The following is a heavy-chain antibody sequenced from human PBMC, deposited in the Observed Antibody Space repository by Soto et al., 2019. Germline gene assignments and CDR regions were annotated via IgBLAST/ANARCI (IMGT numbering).Heavy chain of an antibody. CDR2: IYTSGSS. D-gene: IGHD3-10*01. CDR1: GDSIRNYF. CDR3: ARDPGTSMVENYYNGMDV. Sequence: QVQLQESGPGQVKPSETLSLTCTVSGDSIRNYFWSWIRQPAGKGLEWIGRIYTSGSSNYNPSLKSRLTMSVDTAKNQVSLNLRSGTAADPAVYYCARDPGTSMVENYYNGMDVWGRGTTVIVSS. J-gene: IGHJ6*02. V-gene: IGHV4-4*07.